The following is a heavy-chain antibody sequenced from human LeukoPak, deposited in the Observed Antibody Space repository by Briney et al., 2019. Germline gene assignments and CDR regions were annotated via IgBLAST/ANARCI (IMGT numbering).Heavy chain of an antibody. D-gene: IGHD6-13*01. V-gene: IGHV1-69*04. CDR3: ARNQSRGSSRYALADYYYGLDV. Sequence: GSSVKVSCKASGGTFSNYAITWVRQAPGQGLEWMGRVIPMLGIATYAQKFQGRVTISADKITSTAYMEVSSLRSDDTAVYYCARNQSRGSSRYALADYYYGLDVWGQGTTVTVSS. CDR1: GGTFSNYA. J-gene: IGHJ6*02. CDR2: VIPMLGIA.